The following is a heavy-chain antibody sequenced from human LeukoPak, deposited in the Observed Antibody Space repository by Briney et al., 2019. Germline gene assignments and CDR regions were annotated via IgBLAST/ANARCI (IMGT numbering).Heavy chain of an antibody. CDR3: ARAAGYYDILTDEGGFDY. J-gene: IGHJ4*02. CDR1: GGTFSSYA. V-gene: IGHV1-69*13. CDR2: IIPIFGTA. D-gene: IGHD3-9*01. Sequence: SVKVSCKASGGTFSSYAISWVRQAPGQGLEWMGGIIPIFGTANYAQKFQGRVTITADESTSTAYMELSSLRSEDTAVYYCARAAGYYDILTDEGGFDYWGQGTLVTVSS.